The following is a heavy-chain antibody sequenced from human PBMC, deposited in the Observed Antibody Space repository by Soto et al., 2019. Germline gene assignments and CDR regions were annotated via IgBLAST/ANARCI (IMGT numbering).Heavy chain of an antibody. Sequence: QVQLQESGPGLVKPSGTLSLTCAVSSGSISSSNWWSWVRQPPGKGLEWIGEIYHSGRTNYNPSLKSRVTSSVDKSKHQFSLKLSSVTAADTAVYYCARRSSMITFGGVIFDLFDPWGQGTLVTVSS. CDR2: IYHSGRT. V-gene: IGHV4-4*02. J-gene: IGHJ5*02. D-gene: IGHD3-16*01. CDR3: ARRSSMITFGGVIFDLFDP. CDR1: SGSISSSNW.